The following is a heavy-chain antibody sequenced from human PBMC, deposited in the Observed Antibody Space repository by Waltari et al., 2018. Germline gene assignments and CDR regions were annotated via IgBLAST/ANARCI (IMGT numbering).Heavy chain of an antibody. CDR2: IKPNSGGT. Sequence: QVQLVQSGAEVKKPGASVKVSCKASGYTFTDYYMHWVRQAPGQGLEWMGWIKPNSGGTNYAQKCEGRVTMARDTSISTAYMDMSRLRSDDTAVYYCARRPIDYTTPRFDYWGQGALVTVSS. J-gene: IGHJ4*02. CDR1: GYTFTDYY. V-gene: IGHV1-2*02. D-gene: IGHD4-4*01. CDR3: ARRPIDYTTPRFDY.